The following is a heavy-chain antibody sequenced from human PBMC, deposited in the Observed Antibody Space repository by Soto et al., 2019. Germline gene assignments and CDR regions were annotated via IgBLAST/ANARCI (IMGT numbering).Heavy chain of an antibody. CDR3: ASSLHHDYGDHFDY. CDR2: ISYDGSNK. D-gene: IGHD4-17*01. CDR1: GFTFSSYA. V-gene: IGHV3-30-3*01. J-gene: IGHJ4*02. Sequence: QVQLVESGGGVVQPGRSLRLSCAASGFTFSSYAMHWVRQAPGKGLEWVAVISYDGSNKYYADSVKGRFTISRDNSKNTLYLQMNSLRAEDTAVYYCASSLHHDYGDHFDYWGQGTLVTVSS.